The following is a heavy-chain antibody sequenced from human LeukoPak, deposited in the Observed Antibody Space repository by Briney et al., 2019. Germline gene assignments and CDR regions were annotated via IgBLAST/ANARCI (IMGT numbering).Heavy chain of an antibody. Sequence: GASVKVSCKASGGTFSSYAISWVRQAPGQGLEWMGRIIPILGIANYAQKFQGRVTITADKSTSTAYMELSSLRSEDTAVYYCAREGYYYDSSGYYYFDYWGQGTLVTVSS. CDR3: AREGYYYDSSGYYYFDY. CDR1: GGTFSSYA. V-gene: IGHV1-69*04. CDR2: IIPILGIA. J-gene: IGHJ4*02. D-gene: IGHD3-22*01.